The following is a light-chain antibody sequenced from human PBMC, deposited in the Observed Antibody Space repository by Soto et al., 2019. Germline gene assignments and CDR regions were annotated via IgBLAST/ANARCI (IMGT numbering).Light chain of an antibody. CDR2: WAS. J-gene: IGKJ4*01. V-gene: IGKV4-1*01. CDR1: QSVLYSSNNKNY. CDR3: QQYYSTPLT. Sequence: DIVMTQSPDSLAVSLGERATINCKSSQSVLYSSNNKNYLAWYQQKPGQPPKLLIYWASTRESGVPDRVSGSGSGTDLTLTISSLQAEDVAVYYCQQYYSTPLTFGGGTKVEIK.